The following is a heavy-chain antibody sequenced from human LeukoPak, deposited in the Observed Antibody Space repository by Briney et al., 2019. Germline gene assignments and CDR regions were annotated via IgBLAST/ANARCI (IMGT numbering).Heavy chain of an antibody. CDR1: GYTFNRYG. CDR2: IRDYNGNT. V-gene: IGHV1-18*01. Sequence: ASVKVSCTASGYTFNRYGMNWVRQAPGQGLEWMGLIRDYNGNTNYAHKVKGRVTMTRDKSTSTAYMELRSLRSDDTAVYYCARDRWYSRNWNDAVDIWGQGTMVTVSS. CDR3: ARDRWYSRNWNDAVDI. D-gene: IGHD6-13*01. J-gene: IGHJ3*02.